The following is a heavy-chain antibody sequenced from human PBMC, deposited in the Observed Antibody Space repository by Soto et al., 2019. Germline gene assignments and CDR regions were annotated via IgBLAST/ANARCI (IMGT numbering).Heavy chain of an antibody. Sequence: SVKVSCKASGGTFSSYSISWVRPAPGQGLEWMGGIIPIFGTANYAQKFQGRVTITADESTSTAYMELSSLRSEDTAVYYCARLPDTSLASCLYHYYVMDVSAQGTTDTVSS. CDR2: IIPIFGTA. V-gene: IGHV1-69*13. J-gene: IGHJ6*02. CDR1: GGTFSSYS. D-gene: IGHD5-18*01. CDR3: ARLPDTSLASCLYHYYVMDV.